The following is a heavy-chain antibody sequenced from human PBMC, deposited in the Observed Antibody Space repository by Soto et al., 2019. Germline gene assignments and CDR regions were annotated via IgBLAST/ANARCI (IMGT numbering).Heavy chain of an antibody. CDR2: IYWDDDK. Sequence: QITLKESGPPLVKPTQTLTLTCTFSGFSLSTSGVGVGWIRQPPGKALEWLALIYWDDDKRYSPSLKSRLTITKDTSKNQVVLTMINMDPVDTATYYCAHTPMIVPYFDYWGQGTLVTVSS. V-gene: IGHV2-5*02. D-gene: IGHD3-22*01. J-gene: IGHJ4*02. CDR3: AHTPMIVPYFDY. CDR1: GFSLSTSGVG.